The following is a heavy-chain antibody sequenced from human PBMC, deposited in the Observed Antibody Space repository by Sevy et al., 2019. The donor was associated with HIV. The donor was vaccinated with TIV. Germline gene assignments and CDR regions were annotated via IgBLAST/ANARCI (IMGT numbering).Heavy chain of an antibody. J-gene: IGHJ4*02. D-gene: IGHD2-8*01. CDR2: LSFGCGKI. CDR1: GFAFYDYS. CDR3: AGEGCTRPHDY. Sequence: GGSLRLSCAASGFAFYDYSMSWIRQAPGKGLEWVGTLSFGCGKINYADSVKGRFTISEENSKNSFYLQMDNLGVEATALYYCAGEGCTRPHDYWGQGTRVTVSS. V-gene: IGHV3-23*01.